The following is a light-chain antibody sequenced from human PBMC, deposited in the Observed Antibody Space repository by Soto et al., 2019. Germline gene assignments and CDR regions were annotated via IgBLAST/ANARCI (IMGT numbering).Light chain of an antibody. CDR3: QQRTNWPLTT. J-gene: IGKJ5*01. Sequence: EIVLTQSPATLSLSPGERATLSCRASQSVSNFLAWYQQKPGQAPRLLIYDASNRATGIPARFSGSGSGTDFTLTIRSLEPEDFAIYYCQQRTNWPLTTFGHGTLLEIK. CDR1: QSVSNF. CDR2: DAS. V-gene: IGKV3-11*01.